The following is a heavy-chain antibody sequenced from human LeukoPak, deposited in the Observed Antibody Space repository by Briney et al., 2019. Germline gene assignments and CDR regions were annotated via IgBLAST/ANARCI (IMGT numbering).Heavy chain of an antibody. V-gene: IGHV3-23*01. J-gene: IGHJ4*02. CDR2: ISANGGAT. Sequence: PGGSLRLSGAASGFNFSNFAMSWVRQAPGKGLECVSLISANGGATYYADPVKGRFTISRDNSKSTLYLQMNSLRADDTAVYYCAKASGSPDYFDYWGQGTVVTVSS. D-gene: IGHD3-10*01. CDR1: GFNFSNFA. CDR3: AKASGSPDYFDY.